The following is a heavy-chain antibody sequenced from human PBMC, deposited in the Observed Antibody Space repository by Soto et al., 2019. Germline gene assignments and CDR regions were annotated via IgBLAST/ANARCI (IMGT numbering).Heavy chain of an antibody. CDR3: AREASRGFFAMFAFDI. CDR1: GFTVSSNY. J-gene: IGHJ3*02. V-gene: IGHV3-66*01. Sequence: EVQLVESGGGLVQPGGSLRLSCAASGFTVSSNYMSWVRQAPGKGLEWVSVIYSGGSTYYADSVKGRFTISRDNSKNTLYLQMISLTAEDTAVYFFAREASRGFFAMFAFDIWGQGTMVTVSS. D-gene: IGHD3-10*02. CDR2: IYSGGST.